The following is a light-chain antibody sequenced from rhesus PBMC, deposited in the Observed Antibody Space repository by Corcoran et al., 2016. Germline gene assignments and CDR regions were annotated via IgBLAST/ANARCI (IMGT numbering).Light chain of an antibody. CDR3: MQSTKDPFT. J-gene: IGKJ3*01. CDR1: PSLLHSNGNTY. CDR2: KVN. V-gene: IGKV2S2*01. Sequence: DIVMTQTPLSLPVTPGEPASISCRSSPSLLHSNGNTYLDWYLQKPVQSPRLLIYKVNNRESGVPERFSGSGSGTDFTLKISRVEPEDVGVYYCMQSTKDPFTFGPGTKLDIK.